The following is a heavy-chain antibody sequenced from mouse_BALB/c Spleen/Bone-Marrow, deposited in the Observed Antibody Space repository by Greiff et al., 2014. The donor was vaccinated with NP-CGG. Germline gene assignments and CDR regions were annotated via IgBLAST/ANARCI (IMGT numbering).Heavy chain of an antibody. CDR1: GYTFTSYW. CDR2: IFPGTVTP. J-gene: IGHJ2*01. V-gene: IGHV1S132*01. D-gene: IGHD2-10*02. CDR3: ARRGYGYLDY. Sequence: VQLQESGAELVKPGASVKLPCKTSGYTFTSYWIQWVKQRPGQGLGWIGEIFPGTVTPYYNEKFKGKATLTIDTSSSTASMQLSSLASEDFAVYFCARRGYGYLDYWGQGTTLTVSS.